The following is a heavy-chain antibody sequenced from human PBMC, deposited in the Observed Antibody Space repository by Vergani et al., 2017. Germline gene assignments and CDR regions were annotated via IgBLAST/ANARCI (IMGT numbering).Heavy chain of an antibody. J-gene: IGHJ6*03. V-gene: IGHV3-43*01. CDR1: GFTFDDYT. D-gene: IGHD6-13*01. CDR2: ISWDGGST. Sequence: EVQLVESGGVVVQPGGSLRLSCAASGFTFDDYTMHWVRQAPGKGLEWVSLISWDGGSTYYADSVKGRFTISRDNSKNSLYLQMNSLRTEDTALYYCAKGGEYSSLYNYYMDVWGKGTTVTVSS. CDR3: AKGGEYSSLYNYYMDV.